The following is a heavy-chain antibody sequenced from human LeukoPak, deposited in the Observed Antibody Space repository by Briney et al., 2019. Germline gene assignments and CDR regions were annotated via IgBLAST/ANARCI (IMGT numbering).Heavy chain of an antibody. CDR2: ISWNSGSI. D-gene: IGHD6-6*01. J-gene: IGHJ4*02. CDR3: AKDIRYSSSGIDY. V-gene: IGHV3-9*01. CDR1: GFTFSSYA. Sequence: PGGSLRLSCAASGFTFSSYAMSWVRQAPGKGLEWVSGISWNSGSIGYADSVKGRFTISRDNAKNSLYLQMNSLRAEDTALYYCAKDIRYSSSGIDYWGQGTLVTVSS.